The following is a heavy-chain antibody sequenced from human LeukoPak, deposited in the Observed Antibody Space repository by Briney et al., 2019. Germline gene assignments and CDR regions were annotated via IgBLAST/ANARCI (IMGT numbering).Heavy chain of an antibody. J-gene: IGHJ4*02. CDR3: ARGSIAAAGIGYYLDY. D-gene: IGHD6-13*01. CDR1: GFTFSSYG. V-gene: IGHV3-30*03. Sequence: GGSLRLSCAASGFTFSSYGMHWVRQAPGKGLEWVALIAFDGSNKYYADSVKGRFTISRDNSNNTLNLHMSSLRPEDTAVYYCARGSIAAAGIGYYLDYWGQGALVTVSS. CDR2: IAFDGSNK.